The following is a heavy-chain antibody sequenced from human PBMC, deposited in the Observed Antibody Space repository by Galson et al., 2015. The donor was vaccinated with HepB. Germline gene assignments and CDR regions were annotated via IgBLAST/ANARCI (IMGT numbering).Heavy chain of an antibody. V-gene: IGHV3-11*06. D-gene: IGHD4-17*01. CDR3: ARVAASDYGDHAHFDY. CDR1: GFTFSDYY. J-gene: IGHJ4*02. CDR2: ISSSAIYT. Sequence: SLRLSCAASGFTFSDYYMSWIRQAPGKGLEWVSYISSSAIYTNYADSVKGRFTISRDNAKNSLHIQMNSLRAEDTAVYYCARVAASDYGDHAHFDYWSQGTPVTVSS.